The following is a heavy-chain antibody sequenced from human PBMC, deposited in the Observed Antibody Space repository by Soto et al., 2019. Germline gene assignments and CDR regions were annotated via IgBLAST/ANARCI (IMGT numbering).Heavy chain of an antibody. CDR1: GGSFNSGGYY. CDR2: IYYSGRT. J-gene: IGHJ3*02. V-gene: IGHV4-31*03. D-gene: IGHD5-12*01. CDR3: ARDPSGHDAFDI. Sequence: QVQLQESGPGLVKPSQTLSLTCTVSGGSFNSGGYYWSWIRQHPGKGLEWIGYIYYSGRTYYNPSLKSRVTISVDTSKNQFSLKLSSVTAADTAVYYCARDPSGHDAFDIWGQGTMVTVSS.